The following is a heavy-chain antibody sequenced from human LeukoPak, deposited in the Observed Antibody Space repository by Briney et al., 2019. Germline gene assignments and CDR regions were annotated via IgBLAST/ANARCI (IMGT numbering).Heavy chain of an antibody. CDR3: ARDRGRWPHDNWLDP. Sequence: PSQTLSLTCAVSGGSISSSGYSWSWIRQPPGKGLEWIGYIYHSGSTYYNPSLKSRVTISVDRSKNQFSLKLSSVTAADTAVYYCARDRGRWPHDNWLDPWGQGALVTVSS. V-gene: IGHV4-30-2*01. CDR1: GGSISSSGYS. D-gene: IGHD3-10*01. J-gene: IGHJ5*02. CDR2: IYHSGST.